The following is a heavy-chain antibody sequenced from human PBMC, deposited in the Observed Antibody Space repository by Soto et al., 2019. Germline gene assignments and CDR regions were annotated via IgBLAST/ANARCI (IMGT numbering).Heavy chain of an antibody. D-gene: IGHD3-10*01. CDR2: IYEGETT. CDR1: GASISRTGFH. CDR3: ARRGSGHTFDY. V-gene: IGHV4-39*01. J-gene: IGHJ4*02. Sequence: PSETLSLTCAVSGASISRTGFHWGWIRQPPGQGLEWIGSIYEGETTFYNSSLKSRVTISADTSKNHFSLKLSSVTAADTAVYYCARRGSGHTFDYWGQGTLVTVSS.